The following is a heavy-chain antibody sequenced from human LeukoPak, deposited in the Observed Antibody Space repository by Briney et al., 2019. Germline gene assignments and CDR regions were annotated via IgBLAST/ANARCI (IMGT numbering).Heavy chain of an antibody. D-gene: IGHD5-24*01. CDR3: ASSNVEMATIGAFDI. CDR1: GFTVSSNY. V-gene: IGHV3-66*01. CDR2: IYSGGST. Sequence: PGGSLGLSCAASGFTVSSNYMSWVRQAPGKGLEWVSVIYSGGSTYYADSVKGRFTISRDNPKNTLYLQMNSLRAEDTAVYYCASSNVEMATIGAFDIWGQGTMVTVSS. J-gene: IGHJ3*02.